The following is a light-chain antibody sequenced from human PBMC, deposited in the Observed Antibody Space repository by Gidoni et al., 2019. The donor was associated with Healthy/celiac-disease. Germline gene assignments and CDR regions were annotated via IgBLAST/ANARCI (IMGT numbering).Light chain of an antibody. J-gene: IGKJ2*02. Sequence: DIVMTQSPDSLAVSLGERATINCKSSQSVLYSSNNKNYLAWYQQKPGQPPKLLIYWASTRESGVPDRFSGSGSGTDFTLTISSLQAESVAVYYFQQYYSTPRTFGQGTKLEIK. CDR3: QQYYSTPRT. V-gene: IGKV4-1*01. CDR2: WAS. CDR1: QSVLYSSNNKNY.